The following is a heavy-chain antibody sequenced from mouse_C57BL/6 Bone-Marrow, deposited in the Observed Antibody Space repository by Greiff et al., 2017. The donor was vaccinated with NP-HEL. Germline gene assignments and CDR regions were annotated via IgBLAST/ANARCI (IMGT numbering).Heavy chain of an antibody. CDR3: VAPFAY. CDR2: IHPNSGST. CDR1: GYTFTSYW. J-gene: IGHJ3*01. Sequence: VKLQQPGAELVKPGASVKLSCKASGYTFTSYWMHWVKQRPGQGLEWIGMIHPNSGSTNYNEKFKSKATLTVDKSSSTAYMQLSSLTSEDSAVYYCVAPFAYWGQGTLVTVSA. V-gene: IGHV1-64*01.